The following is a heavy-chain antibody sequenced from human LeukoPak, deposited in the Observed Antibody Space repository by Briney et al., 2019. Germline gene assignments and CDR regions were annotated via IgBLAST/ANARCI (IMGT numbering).Heavy chain of an antibody. V-gene: IGHV3-23*01. Sequence: GGSLRLSCAASGFTFSSSAMSWVRQAPGKGLECASVISGSGGSTYYADSVKGRFTISRDNSKRTLYLQMNSLRAEDTAVYYCAKGGSGWYVGLFDYWGQGTLVTVSS. D-gene: IGHD6-19*01. CDR2: ISGSGGST. CDR3: AKGGSGWYVGLFDY. CDR1: GFTFSSSA. J-gene: IGHJ4*02.